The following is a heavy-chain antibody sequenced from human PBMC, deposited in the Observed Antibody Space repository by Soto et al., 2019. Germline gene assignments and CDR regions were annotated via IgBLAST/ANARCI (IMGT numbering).Heavy chain of an antibody. CDR3: TREERFPRYWFDP. Sequence: SETLSLTCGVYGGSFRNYYWIWVRQPPGKGLEWIGEVNHSGEATYNPSLQSRVTISLDTSNNHFSLKMTSLTAADTALHFCTREERFPRYWFDPWGQGTQVTVSS. CDR1: GGSFRNYY. D-gene: IGHD3-10*01. J-gene: IGHJ5*02. V-gene: IGHV4-34*01. CDR2: VNHSGEA.